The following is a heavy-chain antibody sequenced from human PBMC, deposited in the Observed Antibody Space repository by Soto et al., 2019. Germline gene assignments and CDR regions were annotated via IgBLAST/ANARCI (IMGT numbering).Heavy chain of an antibody. J-gene: IGHJ4*02. Sequence: GGSLRLSCAASGFIFSNYAMSWVRQAPGKGLEWVSFISGSASSTYYADSVKGRFTISRGNSKNTLYLQMNSLRAEDAAVYYCVREASSSGLHLVHWGRGTLVTVSS. V-gene: IGHV3-23*01. D-gene: IGHD6-6*01. CDR1: GFIFSNYA. CDR3: VREASSSGLHLVH. CDR2: ISGSASST.